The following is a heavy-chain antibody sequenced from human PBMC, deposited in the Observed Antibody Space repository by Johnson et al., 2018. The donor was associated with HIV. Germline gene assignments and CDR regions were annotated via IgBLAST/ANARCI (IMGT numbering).Heavy chain of an antibody. CDR1: GFTFDDYG. CDR3: AREYYDFWSGYWGGAFDI. Sequence: VQLVESGGGVVRPGGSLRLSCAASGFTFDDYGMSWVRQAPGKGLEWVANIRQDGSEKYYVDSVKGRFTISRDNAKNSLYLQMNSLRAEDTAVYYCAREYYDFWSGYWGGAFDIWGQGTMVTVSS. V-gene: IGHV3-7*03. J-gene: IGHJ3*02. D-gene: IGHD3-3*01. CDR2: IRQDGSEK.